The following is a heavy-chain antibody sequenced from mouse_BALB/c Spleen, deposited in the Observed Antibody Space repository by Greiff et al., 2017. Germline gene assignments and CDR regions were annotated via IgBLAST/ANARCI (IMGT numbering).Heavy chain of an antibody. Sequence: VQLQQPGAELVKPGASVKLSCKASGYTFTSYWMHWVKQRPGQGLEWIGEIDPSDSYTNYNQKFKGKATLTVDKSSSTAYMQLSSLTSEDSAVYYCARPNWAWFAYWGQGTLVTVSA. V-gene: IGHV1-69*02. CDR3: ARPNWAWFAY. D-gene: IGHD4-1*01. CDR2: IDPSDSYT. CDR1: GYTFTSYW. J-gene: IGHJ3*01.